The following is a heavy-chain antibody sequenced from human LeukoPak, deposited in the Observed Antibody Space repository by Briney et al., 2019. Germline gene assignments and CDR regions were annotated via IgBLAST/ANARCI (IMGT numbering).Heavy chain of an antibody. Sequence: SETPSLTCTVSGGSISSSSYYWGWIRQPPGKGLEWIGSIYYSGSTYYNPSLKSRVTISVDTSKNQFSLKLSSVTAADTAVYYCARVKSGYDFKRYYYYYMDVWGKGTTVTVSS. V-gene: IGHV4-39*07. CDR2: IYYSGST. D-gene: IGHD5-12*01. J-gene: IGHJ6*03. CDR3: ARVKSGYDFKRYYYYYMDV. CDR1: GGSISSSSYY.